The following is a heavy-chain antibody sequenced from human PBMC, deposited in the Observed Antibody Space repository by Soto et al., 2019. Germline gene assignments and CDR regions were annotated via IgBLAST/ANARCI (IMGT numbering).Heavy chain of an antibody. J-gene: IGHJ4*02. Sequence: QVQLVQSGAEVKKPGSSVKVSCKASGGTFSSYRINWVRQAPGQGLEWVGGIVPIYRTADYAQKFQGRVTITAHESARTSYMELRSLKSQDMAVYYCVRDSGAKLSSSWGQGTLVTVSS. CDR3: VRDSGAKLSSS. D-gene: IGHD6-13*01. CDR1: GGTFSSYR. V-gene: IGHV1-69*01. CDR2: IVPIYRTA.